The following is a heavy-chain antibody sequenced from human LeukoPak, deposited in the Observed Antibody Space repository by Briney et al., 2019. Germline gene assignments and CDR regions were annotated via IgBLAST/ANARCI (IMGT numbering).Heavy chain of an antibody. CDR1: GFTFSSYS. Sequence: GGSLRLSCAASGFTFSSYSMNWVRQAPGKGLEWVSGISGSGDSTYYADSVRGRFTISRDNSKNTLYLQMNSLRAEDTALYYCAKSKPYYYGSGSYYKNPFDDWGQGTLVTVSS. CDR2: ISGSGDST. V-gene: IGHV3-23*01. CDR3: AKSKPYYYGSGSYYKNPFDD. J-gene: IGHJ4*02. D-gene: IGHD3-10*01.